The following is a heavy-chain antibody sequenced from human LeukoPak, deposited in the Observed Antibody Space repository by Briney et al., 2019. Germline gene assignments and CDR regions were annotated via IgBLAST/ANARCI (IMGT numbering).Heavy chain of an antibody. D-gene: IGHD3-9*01. Sequence: ASVKVSCKASGYTFTSYGISWVRQAPGQGLEWMGWISAYNGSTNYAQKLQGRVTMTTDTPTSTAYMELRSLRSDDTAVYYCARTLPVLRYFDWLSGGNYFDYWGQGTLVTVSS. J-gene: IGHJ4*02. CDR3: ARTLPVLRYFDWLSGGNYFDY. CDR1: GYTFTSYG. CDR2: ISAYNGST. V-gene: IGHV1-18*01.